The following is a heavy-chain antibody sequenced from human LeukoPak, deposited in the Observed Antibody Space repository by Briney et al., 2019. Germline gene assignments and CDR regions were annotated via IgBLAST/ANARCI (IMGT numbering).Heavy chain of an antibody. D-gene: IGHD5-18*01. CDR3: ARSPRSYSYGQLDY. V-gene: IGHV3-20*04. CDR1: GFTFRSHA. J-gene: IGHJ4*02. CDR2: IYENGGTT. Sequence: PGGSLRLSCVGSGFTFRSHAMSWVRRAPEKGLEFVSGIYENGGTTYYADSVKGRFTISRDNAKNSLYLQMNSLRAEDTAVYYCARSPRSYSYGQLDYWGQGTLVTVSS.